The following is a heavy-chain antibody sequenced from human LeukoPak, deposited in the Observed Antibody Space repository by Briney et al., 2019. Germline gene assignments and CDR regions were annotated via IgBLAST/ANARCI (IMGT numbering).Heavy chain of an antibody. D-gene: IGHD6-13*01. J-gene: IGHJ3*02. Sequence: PSETLSLTCTVSGGSISSYYWSWIRQPPGKGLEWIGYIYYSGSTNYNPSLKSRVTISVDTSKNQFSLKLSSVTAADTAVYYCARAGWSYSSRWYEQWLGGNAFDIWGQGTMVTVSS. CDR1: GGSISSYY. CDR2: IYYSGST. V-gene: IGHV4-59*01. CDR3: ARAGWSYSSRWYEQWLGGNAFDI.